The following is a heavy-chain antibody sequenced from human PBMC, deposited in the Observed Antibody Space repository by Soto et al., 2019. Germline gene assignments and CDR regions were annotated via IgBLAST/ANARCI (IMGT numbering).Heavy chain of an antibody. Sequence: VESGGGVVQPGKSLTLSCAVSGFTFRSYGMHWVRQAPGKGLEWVALIWHDGSNKYHAESVKGRFTISRDNSKDTLYLQMNSLRPEDTAVYYCAREYSGSKKTHYRMDVWGQGTTVTVSS. J-gene: IGHJ6*02. V-gene: IGHV3-33*01. D-gene: IGHD1-26*01. CDR3: AREYSGSKKTHYRMDV. CDR1: GFTFRSYG. CDR2: IWHDGSNK.